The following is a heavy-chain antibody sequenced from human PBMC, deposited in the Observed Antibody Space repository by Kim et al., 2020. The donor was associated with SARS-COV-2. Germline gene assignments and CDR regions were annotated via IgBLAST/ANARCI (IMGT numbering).Heavy chain of an antibody. Sequence: GGSLRLSCAASGFTFSSYSMNWVSQAPGKGLEWVSYISSSSSTIYYADSVKGRFTISRDNAKNSLYLQMNSLRDEDTAVYYCARGYYDSSCYSSDAFDILGEGTRVTVSS. CDR3: ARGYYDSSCYSSDAFDI. J-gene: IGHJ3*02. V-gene: IGHV3-48*02. D-gene: IGHD3-22*01. CDR1: GFTFSSYS. CDR2: ISSSSSTI.